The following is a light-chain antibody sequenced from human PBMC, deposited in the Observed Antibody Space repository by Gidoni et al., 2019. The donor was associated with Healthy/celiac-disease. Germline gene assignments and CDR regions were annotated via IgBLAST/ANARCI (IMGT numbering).Light chain of an antibody. CDR2: DAS. Sequence: EIVLTQSPGTLPLSPGEGATLSCRASQSVPSRHLAWYQQKPGQAPRLLIYDASTRATGIPDRFSGSGSGTDFTLTISRLDPEDFAVYYCQHYDGSRVILGPGTKVDI. CDR1: QSVPSRH. J-gene: IGKJ3*01. CDR3: QHYDGSRVI. V-gene: IGKV3-20*01.